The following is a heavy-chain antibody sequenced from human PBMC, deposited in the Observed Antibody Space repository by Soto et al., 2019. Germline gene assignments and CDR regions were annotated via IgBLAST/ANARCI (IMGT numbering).Heavy chain of an antibody. Sequence: PSETLSLTCSVSGGSISSSPHYRDWIRQPPGKGLEWIGNIYHSGSTNYNPSLKSRVTISVDKSKNQFSLKLSSVTAADTAVYYCARVAVAGTRFDYWGQGTLVTVSS. V-gene: IGHV4-39*07. CDR3: ARVAVAGTRFDY. CDR1: GGSISSSPHY. CDR2: IYHSGST. J-gene: IGHJ4*02. D-gene: IGHD6-19*01.